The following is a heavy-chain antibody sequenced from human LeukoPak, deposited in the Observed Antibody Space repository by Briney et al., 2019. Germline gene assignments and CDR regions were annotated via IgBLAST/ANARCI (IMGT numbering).Heavy chain of an antibody. D-gene: IGHD3-9*01. V-gene: IGHV1-8*01. CDR2: MNPNSGNT. CDR1: GYTFTSYD. CDR3: ARANWGILTGYPYYYYYYMDV. Sequence: ASVKVSCKASGYTFTSYDINWVRQATGQGLEWMGWMNPNSGNTGYAQKFQGRVTMTRNTSISTAYMELSSLRSEDTAVYYCARANWGILTGYPYYYYYYMDVWGKGTTVTVSS. J-gene: IGHJ6*03.